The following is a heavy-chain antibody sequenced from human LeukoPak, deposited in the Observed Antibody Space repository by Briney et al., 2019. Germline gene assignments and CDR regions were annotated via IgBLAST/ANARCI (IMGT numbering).Heavy chain of an antibody. V-gene: IGHV1-2*02. J-gene: IGHJ4*02. Sequence: ASVKVSCKASGFTFTGYHFHWVRQAPGQGFEWLGWINPDSGGTSYAQRFQGRVTMTRDTSISTAYMELSRLKSDDTAVFYCARGPGSLVGITFPFDYWGQGTLVTVSS. CDR1: GFTFTGYH. D-gene: IGHD3-22*01. CDR2: INPDSGGT. CDR3: ARGPGSLVGITFPFDY.